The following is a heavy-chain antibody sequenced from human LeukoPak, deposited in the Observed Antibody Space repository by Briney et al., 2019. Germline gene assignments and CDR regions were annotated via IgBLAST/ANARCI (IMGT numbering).Heavy chain of an antibody. D-gene: IGHD3-10*01. Sequence: GGSLRLSCAASGFTFSSHWMSWVRQAPGKGLEWVANIKQDGSEKYYVDSVKGRFTISRDNAKNSLYLQKNSLRAEDTAVYYCARENSRDVDAFDIWGQGTMVTVSS. V-gene: IGHV3-7*01. CDR3: ARENSRDVDAFDI. J-gene: IGHJ3*02. CDR1: GFTFSSHW. CDR2: IKQDGSEK.